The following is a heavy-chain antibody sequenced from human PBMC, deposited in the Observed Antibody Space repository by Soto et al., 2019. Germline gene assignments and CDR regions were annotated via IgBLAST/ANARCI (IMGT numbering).Heavy chain of an antibody. CDR3: AKPSGLARTGSAFDY. D-gene: IGHD6-13*01. CDR2: ISGNGGGT. J-gene: IGHJ4*02. Sequence: GGPRRPSFATPGFTFTTFAIAWVPKAPGKGLEWVSIISGNGGGTYYADSVKGRFTISRDNSKNTLILQMNSLRVDDTAVYYCAKPSGLARTGSAFDYWGQGTLVTVSS. CDR1: GFTFTTFA. V-gene: IGHV3-23*01.